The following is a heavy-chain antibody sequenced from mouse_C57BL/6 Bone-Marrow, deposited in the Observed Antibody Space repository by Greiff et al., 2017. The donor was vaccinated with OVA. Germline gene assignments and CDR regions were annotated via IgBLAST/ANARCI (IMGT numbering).Heavy chain of an antibody. D-gene: IGHD3-3*01. CDR1: GFNIKNTY. CDR2: IDPGNVNT. J-gene: IGHJ3*01. V-gene: IGHV14-3*01. Sequence: EVQLQQSVAKLVRPGASVKLSCTASGFNIKNTYMHWVKQGPKRGLEGIGRIDPGNVNTKYAPKFPGKATITADTSSNTAYLQLSSLTSEDTAIYYCARGDGFAYWGQGTLVTVSA. CDR3: ARGDGFAY.